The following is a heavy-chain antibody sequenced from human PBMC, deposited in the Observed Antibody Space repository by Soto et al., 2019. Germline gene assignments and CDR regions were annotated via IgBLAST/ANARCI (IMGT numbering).Heavy chain of an antibody. D-gene: IGHD2-15*01. J-gene: IGHJ5*02. CDR3: GRGGPKYCSGGSCYNWFDP. Sequence: SETLSLTCTVSGGSISSYYWSWIRQTPGKGLEWIGYMFYSGSTNYNPSLKSRVTISVDTSKNQFSLNLISVTAADTAVYYCGRGGPKYCSGGSCYNWFDPWGQGTLVTVSS. V-gene: IGHV4-59*01. CDR1: GGSISSYY. CDR2: MFYSGST.